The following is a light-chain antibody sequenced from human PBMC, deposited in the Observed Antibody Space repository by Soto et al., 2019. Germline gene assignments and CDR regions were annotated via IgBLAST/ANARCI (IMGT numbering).Light chain of an antibody. Sequence: QSALTQPASVSGSPGQSITISCTGTSSDVGGYNYVCWYQQHPGKAPKLIIYEVTNRPSGVSNRLSASKSGNTASLSISGLQAEDGADYYCSSYTSSGTVVFGGGTKVTVL. CDR2: EVT. V-gene: IGLV2-14*03. CDR1: SSDVGGYNY. CDR3: SSYTSSGTVV. J-gene: IGLJ2*01.